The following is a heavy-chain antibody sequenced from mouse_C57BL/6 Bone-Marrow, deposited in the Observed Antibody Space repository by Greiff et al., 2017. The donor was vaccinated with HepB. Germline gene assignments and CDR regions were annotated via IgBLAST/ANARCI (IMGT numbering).Heavy chain of an antibody. V-gene: IGHV1-76*01. J-gene: IGHJ4*01. D-gene: IGHD2-4*01. CDR3: AHYDYDGFYYAMDY. Sequence: VQLQQSGAELVRPGASVKLSCKASGYTFTDYYINWVKQRPGQGLEWIARIYPGSGNTYYNEKFKGKATLTAEKSSSTAYMQLSSLTSEDSAVYFCAHYDYDGFYYAMDYWGQGTSVTVSS. CDR2: IYPGSGNT. CDR1: GYTFTDYY.